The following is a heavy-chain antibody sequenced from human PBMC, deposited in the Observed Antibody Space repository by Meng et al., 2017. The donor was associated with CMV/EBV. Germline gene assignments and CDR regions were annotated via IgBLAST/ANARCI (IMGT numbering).Heavy chain of an antibody. J-gene: IGHJ6*02. CDR2: ISSSGSTI. CDR3: ARDPAYRCGGDCYYYYGMDV. D-gene: IGHD2-21*01. V-gene: IGHV3-11*01. CDR1: GSTFSDYY. Sequence: GGSLRLSCAASGSTFSDYYMSWIRQAPGKGLEWVSYISSSGSTIYYADSVKGRFTISRDNAKNSLYLQMNSLRAEDTAVYYCARDPAYRCGGDCYYYYGMDVWGQGTTVTVSS.